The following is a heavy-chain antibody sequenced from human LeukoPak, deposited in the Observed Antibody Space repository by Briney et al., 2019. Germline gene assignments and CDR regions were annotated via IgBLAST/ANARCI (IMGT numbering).Heavy chain of an antibody. CDR2: ISVSGDTI. CDR3: AREQPDRFLEWLPDAFDI. J-gene: IGHJ3*02. V-gene: IGHV3-48*03. Sequence: GGSLRLSCAASGFPFSAYEMNWVRQAPGKGLEWVSYISVSGDTIYYADSVKGRFTISRDNAKNSLYLQMNSLRAEDTAVYYCAREQPDRFLEWLPDAFDIWGQGTMVTVSS. CDR1: GFPFSAYE. D-gene: IGHD3-3*01.